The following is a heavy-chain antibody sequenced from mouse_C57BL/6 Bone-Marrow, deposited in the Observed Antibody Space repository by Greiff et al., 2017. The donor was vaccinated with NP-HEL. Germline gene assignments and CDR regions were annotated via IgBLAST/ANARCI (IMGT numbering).Heavy chain of an antibody. CDR2: INPNNGGT. Sequence: DVQLVESGPELVKPGASVKIPCKASGYTFTDYNMDWVKQSHGKSLEWIGDINPNNGGTIYNQKFKGKATLTVDKSSSTAYMELRSLTSEDTAVYYCARVVATLYYFDYWGQGTTLTVSS. CDR3: ARVVATLYYFDY. J-gene: IGHJ2*01. D-gene: IGHD1-1*01. CDR1: GYTFTDYN. V-gene: IGHV1-18*01.